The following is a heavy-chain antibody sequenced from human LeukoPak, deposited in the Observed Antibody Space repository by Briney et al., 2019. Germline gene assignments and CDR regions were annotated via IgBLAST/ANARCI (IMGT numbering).Heavy chain of an antibody. V-gene: IGHV3-30*02. D-gene: IGHD3-10*01. Sequence: PGGSLRLSCAASGFTFSSYGMHWVRQAPGKGLEWVAFIRYDGSNKYYADSVKGRLTISRDNSKNTLYLQMNSLRAEDTAVYYCAKDGSNYYGSGSYFDYWGQGTLVTVSS. CDR2: IRYDGSNK. CDR1: GFTFSSYG. CDR3: AKDGSNYYGSGSYFDY. J-gene: IGHJ4*02.